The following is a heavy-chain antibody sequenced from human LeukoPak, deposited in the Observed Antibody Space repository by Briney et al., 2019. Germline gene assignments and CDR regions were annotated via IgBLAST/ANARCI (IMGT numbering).Heavy chain of an antibody. CDR1: GFAFSSYG. CDR2: ISYDGSNK. CDR3: AKTHHY. Sequence: PGRSLRLSCAASGFAFSSYGMHWVRQAPGKGLEWVAVISYDGSNKYYADSVKGRFTISRDNSKNTLYLQMNSLRAEDTAVYYCAKTHHYWGQGTLVTVSS. V-gene: IGHV3-30*18. J-gene: IGHJ4*02.